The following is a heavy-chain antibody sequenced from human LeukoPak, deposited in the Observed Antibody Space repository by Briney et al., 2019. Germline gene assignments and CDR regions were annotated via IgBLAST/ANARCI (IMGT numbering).Heavy chain of an antibody. CDR1: GASSNSDSFY. CDR2: SSYNGNT. J-gene: IGHJ4*02. V-gene: IGHV4-39*01. Sequence: SETLSLTCTVSGASSNSDSFYWAWIRQSPGKGLDWIGTSSYNGNTYYNASVKSRASISVDPSKNQISLKLSSVTAADTAIYYCARTTYSNEWELLRYFDFWGQGTRVAVSS. CDR3: ARTTYSNEWELLRYFDF. D-gene: IGHD1-26*01.